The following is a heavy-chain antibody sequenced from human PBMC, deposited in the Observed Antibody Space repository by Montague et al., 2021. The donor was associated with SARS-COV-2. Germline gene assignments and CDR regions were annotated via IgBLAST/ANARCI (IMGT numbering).Heavy chain of an antibody. CDR3: VSDGGLRFSGGTMDV. D-gene: IGHD3-3*01. CDR2: VYSSGTT. V-gene: IGHV4-31*03. J-gene: IGHJ6*02. CDR1: GGSMISGGYY. Sequence: TLSLTCNVSGGSMISGGYYWSWIRQPPGKGLEWIGYVYSSGTTYYNPSLKSRVTISEDMSKNQFSLRLTSVTAADTAVYYCVSDGGLRFSGGTMDVWGQGTTVTVSS.